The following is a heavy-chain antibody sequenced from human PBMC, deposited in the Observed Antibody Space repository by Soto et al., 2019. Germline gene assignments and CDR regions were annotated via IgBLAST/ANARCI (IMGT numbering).Heavy chain of an antibody. D-gene: IGHD3-10*01. Sequence: VQLLESGGGLVQPGGSLGLSCAGSGFTFANYAMSWVRQAPGKGLEWVSVLSNSGGTTYYADSVKGRFTISRDNFKNTLYLQLDSLRAEDTAIYYCARFEGGASGTYGLDVWGQGTTVTVS. CDR1: GFTFANYA. CDR3: ARFEGGASGTYGLDV. J-gene: IGHJ6*02. V-gene: IGHV3-23*01. CDR2: LSNSGGTT.